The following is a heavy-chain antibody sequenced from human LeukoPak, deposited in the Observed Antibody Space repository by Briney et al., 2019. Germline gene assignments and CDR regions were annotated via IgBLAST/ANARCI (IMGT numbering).Heavy chain of an antibody. V-gene: IGHV3-53*01. J-gene: IGHJ4*02. D-gene: IGHD3-10*01. CDR1: GFTVSSNY. CDR3: AMESPDYYTSGALDY. CDR2: IYSGGGT. Sequence: GGSLRLSCAASGFTVSSNYMSWVRQAPGKGLEWVSLIYSGGGTSYAGSVKGRFTISRDNSKNTLYLQMNSLRGEDTAVYYCAMESPDYYTSGALDYWGQGTLVTVSS.